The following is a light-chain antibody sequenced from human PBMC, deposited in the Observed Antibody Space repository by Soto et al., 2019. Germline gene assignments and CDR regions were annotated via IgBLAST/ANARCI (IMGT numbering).Light chain of an antibody. CDR3: QHYNSYSEA. Sequence: TLSGSVGDRVTITCRASQTISSWLAWYQQKPGKAPKLLIYKASTLKSGVPSRFSGSGSGTEFTLTISSLQPDDFATYYCQHYNSYSEAFGQGTKVEIK. CDR2: KAS. J-gene: IGKJ1*01. CDR1: QTISSW. V-gene: IGKV1-5*03.